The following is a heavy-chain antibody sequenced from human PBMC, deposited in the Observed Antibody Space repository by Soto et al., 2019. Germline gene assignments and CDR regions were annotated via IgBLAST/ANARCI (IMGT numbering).Heavy chain of an antibody. V-gene: IGHV4-59*01. CDR3: ARSYSGYDY. D-gene: IGHD5-12*01. Sequence: SETLSLTCTVSCGSISSYYWSWIRQPPGKGLEWIGYIYYSGSTNYNPSLKSRVTISVGTSKNQFSLKLSSVTAADTAVYYCARSYSGYDYWGQGTLVTVSS. J-gene: IGHJ4*02. CDR2: IYYSGST. CDR1: CGSISSYY.